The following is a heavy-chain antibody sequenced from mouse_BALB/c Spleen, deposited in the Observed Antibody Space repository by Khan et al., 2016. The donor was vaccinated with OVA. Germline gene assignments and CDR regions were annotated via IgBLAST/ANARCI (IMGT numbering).Heavy chain of an antibody. CDR1: GFSLTGYG. J-gene: IGHJ4*01. Sequence: VQLVETGPGPVAPSQSLSITCTVSGFSLTGYGVNWVRQPPGKGLEWLAMIWGDGSTDYNSALKSRLSISKDNSKSQVFLKMNSLQTDDTARYYCARAYYANYREAMDYWGQGTSVTVSS. CDR3: ARAYYANYREAMDY. D-gene: IGHD2-10*01. CDR2: IWGDGST. V-gene: IGHV2-6-7*01.